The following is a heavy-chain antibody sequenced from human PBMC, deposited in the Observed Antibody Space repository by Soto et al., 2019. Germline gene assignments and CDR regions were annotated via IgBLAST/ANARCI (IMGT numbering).Heavy chain of an antibody. CDR3: ARGLGGSGSYWA. V-gene: IGHV1-3*01. D-gene: IGHD3-10*01. CDR2: INPGNGIT. J-gene: IGHJ5*02. CDR1: GDTFTSYT. Sequence: ASVKVSCKSSGDTFTSYTLHWVRQAPGQRLEWMAWINPGNGITKYSQKFQGRVTITRDTSASTAYMVLNSLKSEDTAVYYCARGLGGSGSYWAWGQGTVVTVSS.